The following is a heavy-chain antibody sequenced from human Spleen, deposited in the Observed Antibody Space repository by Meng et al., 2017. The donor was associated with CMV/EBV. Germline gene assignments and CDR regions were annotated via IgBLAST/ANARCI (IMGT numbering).Heavy chain of an antibody. Sequence: GESLKISCAASGFTVSGTYMGWVRQAPGKGLEWVSTFSGGMDTTYYADSVKGRFTISRDNSKNTLSLQMNSLRAEDTAIYYCAKAVLATCSGVFCYHFDYWGQGTLVTVSS. V-gene: IGHV3-23*01. CDR3: AKAVLATCSGVFCYHFDY. CDR1: GFTVSGTY. J-gene: IGHJ4*02. CDR2: FSGGMDTT. D-gene: IGHD2-15*01.